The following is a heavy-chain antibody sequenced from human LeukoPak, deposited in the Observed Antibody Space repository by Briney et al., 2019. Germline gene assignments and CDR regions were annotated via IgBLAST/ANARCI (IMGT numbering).Heavy chain of an antibody. CDR1: GFTFTSSA. J-gene: IGHJ6*02. CDR2: IVVGSDNT. V-gene: IGHV1-58*02. CDR3: AADPQYYYDSASGDV. Sequence: SVKVSCKASGFTFTSSAMQWVRQARGQRLEWIGWIVVGSDNTNYAQKFQERVTITRDMSTSTAYMELSSLRSEDTAVYYCAADPQYYYDSASGDVWGQGTTVTVSS. D-gene: IGHD3-22*01.